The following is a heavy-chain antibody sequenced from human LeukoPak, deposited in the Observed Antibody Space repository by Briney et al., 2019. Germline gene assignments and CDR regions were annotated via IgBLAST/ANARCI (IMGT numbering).Heavy chain of an antibody. Sequence: ASVTVSCQASGYTFTSYGISWVRQAPGQGLEWMGWISAYNGNTNYAQKFQGRVTMTTDTSKSTAYMELRSLRSDDTAVYYCARDGIVVVTAGPYDYGMDVWGQGTTVTVSS. CDR1: GYTFTSYG. CDR3: ARDGIVVVTAGPYDYGMDV. CDR2: ISAYNGNT. J-gene: IGHJ6*02. D-gene: IGHD2-21*02. V-gene: IGHV1-18*01.